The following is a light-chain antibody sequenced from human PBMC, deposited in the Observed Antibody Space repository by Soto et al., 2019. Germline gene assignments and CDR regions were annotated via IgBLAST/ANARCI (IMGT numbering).Light chain of an antibody. J-gene: IGKJ1*01. CDR1: QSVSNN. V-gene: IGKV3-15*01. CDR2: DAS. Sequence: EILMTQSPATLSVSPGERATLSCRASQSVSNNLAWYQQKPGQAPRLLIYDASTRATGIPARFSGSGSATEFTLTILGMQSEDFAASYCQQYNNWPAWTFGQGTKVEIK. CDR3: QQYNNWPAWT.